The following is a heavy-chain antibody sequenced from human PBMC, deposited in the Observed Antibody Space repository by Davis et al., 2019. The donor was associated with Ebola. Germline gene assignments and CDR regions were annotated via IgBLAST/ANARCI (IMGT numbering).Heavy chain of an antibody. V-gene: IGHV3-53*01. J-gene: IGHJ4*02. Sequence: PGGSLRLSCAASGFTVSTHYISCVRQAPGKGLEWISILYSGGTTYYAASVQGRFTISRDNSKNTVSLQMNNLRAEDTAVYYCTRAVTVTTVFDYWGQGTLVTVSS. CDR2: LYSGGTT. CDR3: TRAVTVTTVFDY. CDR1: GFTVSTHY. D-gene: IGHD4-17*01.